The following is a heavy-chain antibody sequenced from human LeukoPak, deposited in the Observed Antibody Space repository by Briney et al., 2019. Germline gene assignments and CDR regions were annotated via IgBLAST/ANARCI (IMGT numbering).Heavy chain of an antibody. CDR3: ARELNDFWSGDYFDY. J-gene: IGHJ4*02. CDR2: IYYSGGT. V-gene: IGHV4-59*01. CDR1: GGSISSDY. D-gene: IGHD3-3*01. Sequence: SETLSLTCTVSGGSISSDYWSWIRQPPGKGLEWIGNIYYSGGTIYNPSLKSRVNISVDTSKNQFSLKLSSVTAADTAVYYCARELNDFWSGDYFDYWGQGILVTVSS.